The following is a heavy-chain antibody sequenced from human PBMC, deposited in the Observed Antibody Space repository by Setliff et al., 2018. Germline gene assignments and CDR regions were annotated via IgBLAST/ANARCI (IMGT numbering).Heavy chain of an antibody. V-gene: IGHV4-39*07. CDR3: ARARNVAARLFDS. D-gene: IGHD6-6*01. Sequence: SETLSLTCTVSGGSISNSSFYWGWTRQPPGKGLEWIGSINYYGSIFHDGTTYSTYYNPSLKSRVTISIDTSKSQFSLKLSSVTAADTAVYYCARARNVAARLFDSWGQGTLVTVSS. CDR2: INYYGSIFHDGTTYST. CDR1: GGSISNSSFY. J-gene: IGHJ4*02.